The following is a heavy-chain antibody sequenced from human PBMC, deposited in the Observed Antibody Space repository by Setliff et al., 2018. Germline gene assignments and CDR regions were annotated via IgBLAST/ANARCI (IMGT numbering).Heavy chain of an antibody. Sequence: TLSLTCTVSGGSISSGSYYWSWIRQPAGKGLEWIGHIYTSGSTNYNPSLKSRVTISVDTSKNQFSLKLSSVTAADTAVYYCARDHSGSYSGYYYYYMDVWGKGTTVTVSS. J-gene: IGHJ6*03. CDR1: GGSISSGSYY. D-gene: IGHD1-26*01. CDR3: ARDHSGSYSGYYYYYMDV. V-gene: IGHV4-61*09. CDR2: IYTSGST.